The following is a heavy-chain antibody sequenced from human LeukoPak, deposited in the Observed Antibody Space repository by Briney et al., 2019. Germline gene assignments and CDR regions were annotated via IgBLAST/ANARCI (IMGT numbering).Heavy chain of an antibody. CDR2: IYYSGST. Sequence: SETLSLTCTVSGGSISSGGYYWSWIRQPPGKGLEWIGYIYYSGSTNYNPSLKSRVTISVDPSKNQFSLKLSSVTAADTAVYYCARECTIFCPRARAFDIWGQGTMVTVSS. CDR1: GGSISSGGYY. V-gene: IGHV4-61*08. J-gene: IGHJ3*02. CDR3: ARECTIFCPRARAFDI. D-gene: IGHD3-9*01.